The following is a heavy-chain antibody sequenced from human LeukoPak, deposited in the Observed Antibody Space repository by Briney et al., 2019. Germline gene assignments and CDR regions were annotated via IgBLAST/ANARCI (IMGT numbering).Heavy chain of an antibody. Sequence: GGSLRLSCAASGFTFNNYGMHWVRQAPGEGPEWVAVIWYDGSNKYYADSVKGRFTISRDNSKNTLYLQMNSLRVEDTAVYYCARDRNGDSFDYWGQGTLVTVSS. D-gene: IGHD4-17*01. J-gene: IGHJ4*02. CDR2: IWYDGSNK. V-gene: IGHV3-33*01. CDR3: ARDRNGDSFDY. CDR1: GFTFNNYG.